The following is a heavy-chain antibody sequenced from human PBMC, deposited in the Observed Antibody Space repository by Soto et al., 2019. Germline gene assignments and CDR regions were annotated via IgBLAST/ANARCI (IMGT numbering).Heavy chain of an antibody. CDR2: ISAYNGNT. D-gene: IGHD3-9*01. Sequence: ASVKVSCKASGYTFTSYGISWVRQAPGQGLEWMGWISAYNGNTNYAQKLQGRVTMTTDTSTGTAYMELRSLRSDDTAVYYCARGEEYYDILTGYYWGQGTLVTVSS. V-gene: IGHV1-18*01. CDR3: ARGEEYYDILTGYY. J-gene: IGHJ4*02. CDR1: GYTFTSYG.